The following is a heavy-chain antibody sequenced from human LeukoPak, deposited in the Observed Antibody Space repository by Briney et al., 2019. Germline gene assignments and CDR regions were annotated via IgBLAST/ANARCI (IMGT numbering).Heavy chain of an antibody. CDR1: GGSLSSSSYY. D-gene: IGHD2-15*01. V-gene: IGHV4-39*01. Sequence: SETLSLTCTVSGGSLSSSSYYWGWIRQPPGKGLEWIGSIYYSGSTYYNPSLKSRVTISVDTSKNQFSLKLSSVTAADTAVYYCARHPFYYCSGGSCKQRSPYYYYYGIDVWGQGTTVTVSS. CDR2: IYYSGST. CDR3: ARHPFYYCSGGSCKQRSPYYYYYGIDV. J-gene: IGHJ6*02.